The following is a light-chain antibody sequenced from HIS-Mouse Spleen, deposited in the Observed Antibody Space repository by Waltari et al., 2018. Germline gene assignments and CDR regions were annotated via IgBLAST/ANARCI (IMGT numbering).Light chain of an antibody. CDR2: EGS. CDR1: SSDVWSYNL. CDR3: CSYAGSSTWV. Sequence: QSALTQPASVSGSPGQSITISCTGTSSDVWSYNLFSWYQQHPGKAPKLMIYEGSKRHSGVSNRFSGSKSGNTASLTISGLQAEDEADYYCCSYAGSSTWVFGGGTKLTVL. V-gene: IGLV2-23*01. J-gene: IGLJ3*02.